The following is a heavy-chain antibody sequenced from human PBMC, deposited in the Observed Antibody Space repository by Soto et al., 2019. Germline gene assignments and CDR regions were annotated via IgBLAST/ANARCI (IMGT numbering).Heavy chain of an antibody. D-gene: IGHD2-21*02. CDR2: IIPIFGTA. J-gene: IGHJ5*02. V-gene: IGHV1-69*13. CDR3: ARDSDCGGDCSHPYNWFDP. CDR1: GGTFSSYA. Sequence: ASVKVSCKASGGTFSSYAISWVRQAPGQGLEWMGGIIPIFGTANYAQKFQGRVTITADESTSTAYMELSSLRSEDTAVYYCARDSDCGGDCSHPYNWFDPWGQGTLVTVSS.